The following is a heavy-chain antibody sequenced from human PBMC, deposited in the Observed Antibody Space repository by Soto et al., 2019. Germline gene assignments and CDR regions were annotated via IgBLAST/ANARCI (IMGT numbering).Heavy chain of an antibody. Sequence: WXSVKVSFKASSGSFIHFAVSWVRQAPGQGLEWMGGIIPIFGTTNYARKFQGRVTITADDSTTTAYMEISSLSSEDTAVYYCATSPPYCNGGTCYSLGPNFDYWGQGTLVTVSS. CDR3: ATSPPYCNGGTCYSLGPNFDY. D-gene: IGHD2-15*01. J-gene: IGHJ4*02. CDR1: SGSFIHFA. V-gene: IGHV1-69*13. CDR2: IIPIFGTT.